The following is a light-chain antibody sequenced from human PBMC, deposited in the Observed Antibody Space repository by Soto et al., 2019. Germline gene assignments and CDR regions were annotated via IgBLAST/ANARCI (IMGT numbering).Light chain of an antibody. J-gene: IGKJ4*01. V-gene: IGKV3-15*01. Sequence: EIVMTQSPATLSVSPGERATLSCRASQSVSSNLAWYQQKPGQAPRLLIYGASTRATGIPARFSGSGSGTDFTLKISRVEAEDVGVYYCMQALQTPGTFGGGTKVEIK. CDR3: MQALQTPGT. CDR1: QSVSSN. CDR2: GAS.